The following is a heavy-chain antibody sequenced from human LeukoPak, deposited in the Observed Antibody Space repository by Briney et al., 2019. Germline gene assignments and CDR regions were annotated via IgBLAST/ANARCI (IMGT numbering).Heavy chain of an antibody. CDR1: GFTFSSYS. Sequence: PGGSLRLSCAASGFTFSSYSMNWVRQAPGKGLEWVSAISGSGGSTYYADSVKGRFTISRDNSKNTLYLQMNSLRAEDTAVYYCAKDLGRITMIVFDYWGQGTLVTVSS. V-gene: IGHV3-23*01. J-gene: IGHJ4*02. D-gene: IGHD3-22*01. CDR2: ISGSGGST. CDR3: AKDLGRITMIVFDY.